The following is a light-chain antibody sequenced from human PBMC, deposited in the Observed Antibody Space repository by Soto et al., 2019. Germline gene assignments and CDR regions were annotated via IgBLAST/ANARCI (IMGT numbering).Light chain of an antibody. CDR3: KQSYSTLSIT. CDR1: ENIARH. Sequence: DIQMTQSPSSLSASVGDRITITCRASENIARHLNWYQQKPGKATNLLIYAASNLQNGVPLRFRGGGSGTDFTLTISNLQPEDFATYYCKQSYSTLSITFGQGTRLEIK. J-gene: IGKJ5*01. V-gene: IGKV1-39*01. CDR2: AAS.